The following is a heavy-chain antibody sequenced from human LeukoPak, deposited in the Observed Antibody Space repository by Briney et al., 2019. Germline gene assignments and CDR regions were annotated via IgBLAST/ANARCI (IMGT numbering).Heavy chain of an antibody. J-gene: IGHJ3*02. V-gene: IGHV3-21*01. CDR1: GFTFSSYG. Sequence: GGSLRLSCAASGFTFSSYGMNWVRQAPGKGLEWVSSITSSSTYIYYADSVKGRFTISRDNAKNSLYLQMNSLRAEDTAVYYCARDLSSWGATLYGVFDIWGQGTVVTVSS. CDR2: ITSSSTYI. CDR3: ARDLSSWGATLYGVFDI. D-gene: IGHD1-26*01.